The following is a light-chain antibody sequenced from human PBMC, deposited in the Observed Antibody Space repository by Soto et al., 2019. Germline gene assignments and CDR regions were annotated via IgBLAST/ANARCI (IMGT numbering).Light chain of an antibody. CDR1: QSVSSSY. Sequence: EIVLTQSPGTLSLSPGERATLSCRASQSVSSSYLTWYQQKPGQAPRVLVYGASRRATGIPDRFSGSGSGTDFTLTISRLEQAEFAVYYCQQYDRSPGYTFGQGTKLEIK. CDR3: QQYDRSPGYT. J-gene: IGKJ2*01. CDR2: GAS. V-gene: IGKV3-20*01.